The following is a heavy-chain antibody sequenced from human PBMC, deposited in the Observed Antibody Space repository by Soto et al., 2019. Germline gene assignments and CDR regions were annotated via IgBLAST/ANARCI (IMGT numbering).Heavy chain of an antibody. CDR2: IYYSGST. V-gene: IGHV4-30-4*01. CDR1: GGSISSGDYY. CDR3: AREVVAAPNWFDP. D-gene: IGHD2-2*01. Sequence: NPSETLSLTCTVSGGSISSGDYYWSWIRQPPGKGLEWIGYIYYSGSTYYNPSLKSRVTISVDTSKNQFSLKLSSVTAADTAVYYCAREVVAAPNWFDPWGQGTLVTVSS. J-gene: IGHJ5*02.